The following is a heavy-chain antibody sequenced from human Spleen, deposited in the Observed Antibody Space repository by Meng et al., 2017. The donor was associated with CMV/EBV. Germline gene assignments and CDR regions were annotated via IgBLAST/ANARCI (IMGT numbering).Heavy chain of an antibody. Sequence: ASVKVSCKASGYTFTSYGISWVRQAPGQGLEWMAWISAYNGNTNYAQKVQGRVTVTTDTSTSTAYMELRSLRSDDTAVYYCARSNFYDSGGFYYAGGQYEMDVWGQGTTVTVSS. V-gene: IGHV1-18*01. D-gene: IGHD3-22*01. CDR1: GYTFTSYG. J-gene: IGHJ6*02. CDR2: ISAYNGNT. CDR3: ARSNFYDSGGFYYAGGQYEMDV.